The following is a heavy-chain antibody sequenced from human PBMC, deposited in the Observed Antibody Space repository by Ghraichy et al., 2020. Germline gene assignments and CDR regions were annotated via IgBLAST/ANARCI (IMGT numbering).Heavy chain of an antibody. CDR3: ARLRMFHFWLDP. CDR2: VDATGRT. Sequence: SETLSLTCTVSGASINVNKDEFSWTWIRQSPGLRLEWLGRVDATGRTYYNPSLRGRLSISIDTSKNLFSLALKSMTAADAAVYFCARLRMFHFWLDPWGRGTLVTVAS. CDR1: GASINVNKDEFS. J-gene: IGHJ5*02. D-gene: IGHD3-10*02. V-gene: IGHV4-30-4*01.